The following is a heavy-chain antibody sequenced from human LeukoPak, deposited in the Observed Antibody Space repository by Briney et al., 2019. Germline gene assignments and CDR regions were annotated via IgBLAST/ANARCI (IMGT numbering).Heavy chain of an antibody. CDR2: INTNTGNP. CDR3: AREGIAAAGEGAYYFDY. CDR1: GYTFTSYA. J-gene: IGHJ4*02. Sequence: ASVKVSCKASGYTFTSYAMNWVRQAPGQGLEWMGWINTNTGNPSYAQGFTGRFVFSLDTSVSTAYLQISSLKAEDTAVYYCAREGIAAAGEGAYYFDYWGQGTLVTVSS. V-gene: IGHV7-4-1*02. D-gene: IGHD6-13*01.